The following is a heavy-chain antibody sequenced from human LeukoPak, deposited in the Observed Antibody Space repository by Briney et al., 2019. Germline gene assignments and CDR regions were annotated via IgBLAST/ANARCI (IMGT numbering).Heavy chain of an antibody. V-gene: IGHV1-18*01. D-gene: IGHD3-22*01. Sequence: ASVKVSCKASGYTFTSYGISWVRQAPGQGLEWMGWISAYNGNTNYAQKLQGRVTMTRNTSISTAYMELSSLRSEDTAVYYCARPNNYYDSSGYDYWGQGTLVTVSS. J-gene: IGHJ4*02. CDR1: GYTFTSYG. CDR3: ARPNNYYDSSGYDY. CDR2: ISAYNGNT.